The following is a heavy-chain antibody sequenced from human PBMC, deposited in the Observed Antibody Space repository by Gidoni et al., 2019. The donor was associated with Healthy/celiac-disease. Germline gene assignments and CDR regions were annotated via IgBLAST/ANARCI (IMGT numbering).Heavy chain of an antibody. D-gene: IGHD3-22*01. CDR1: GFSLSTSGVG. J-gene: IGHJ1*01. CDR3: AYYSSGYIRAEYFQH. CDR2: IYWDDDK. Sequence: QITLTESGPTLVKPTQTLTLTCTFSGFSLSTSGVGVGWIRQPPGKALEWLALIYWDDDKRYSPSLKSRLNITKDTSKNQVVLTMTNMDPVDTATYYCAYYSSGYIRAEYFQHWARAPWSPSPQ. V-gene: IGHV2-5*02.